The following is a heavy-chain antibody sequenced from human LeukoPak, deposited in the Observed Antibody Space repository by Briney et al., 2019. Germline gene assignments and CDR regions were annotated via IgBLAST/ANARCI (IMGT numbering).Heavy chain of an antibody. J-gene: IGHJ4*02. CDR1: GGTFSSYA. D-gene: IGHD4-17*01. V-gene: IGHV1-2*02. Sequence: ASVKVSCKASGGTFSSYAISWVRQAPGQGLEWMGWINPNSGGTNYAQKFQGRVTMTRDTSISTAYMELSRLRSDDTAVYYCARNGCGDYDYWGQGTLVTVSS. CDR3: ARNGCGDYDY. CDR2: INPNSGGT.